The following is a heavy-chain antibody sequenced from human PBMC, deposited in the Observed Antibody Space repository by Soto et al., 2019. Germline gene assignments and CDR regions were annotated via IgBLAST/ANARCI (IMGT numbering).Heavy chain of an antibody. J-gene: IGHJ6*02. CDR3: ARDIVYYDSSGYYFYYYGMDV. CDR1: GLTFSSYS. CDR2: ISSSSSTI. V-gene: IGHV3-48*02. Sequence: PGGSLRLSCAASGLTFSSYSMNWVRQAPGKGLEWVSYISSSSSTIYYADSVKGRFTISRDNAKNSLYLQMNSLRDEDTAVYYCARDIVYYDSSGYYFYYYGMDVWGQGTTVTVSS. D-gene: IGHD3-22*01.